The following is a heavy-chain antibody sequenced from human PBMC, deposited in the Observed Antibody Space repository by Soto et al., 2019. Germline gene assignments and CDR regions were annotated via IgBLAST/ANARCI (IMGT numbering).Heavy chain of an antibody. CDR1: GFSISSGGYC. Sequence: PLETLSLTCAFSGFSISSGGYCLSWIRQPPGKGLEWIGYISYSGSTNYNPSLKSRVTISLDTSKNQFSLKLSSVTAADTAIYYCASLNFDILTGYYAFDLWGQGTMVTVSS. CDR3: ASLNFDILTGYYAFDL. D-gene: IGHD3-9*01. J-gene: IGHJ3*01. V-gene: IGHV4-61*08. CDR2: ISYSGST.